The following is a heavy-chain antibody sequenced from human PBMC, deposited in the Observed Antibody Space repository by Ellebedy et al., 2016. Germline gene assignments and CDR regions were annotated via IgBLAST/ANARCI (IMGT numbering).Heavy chain of an antibody. J-gene: IGHJ3*02. Sequence: GGSLRLSCAASGFTFDDYTMHWVRQAPGKGLEWVSLISWDGSSTYYADSVKGRFTISRDNSKNSLYLQMNSLRTEDTALYYCAKDIAAYGDYVSPPAFDIWGQGTMVTVSS. CDR3: AKDIAAYGDYVSPPAFDI. D-gene: IGHD4-17*01. CDR2: ISWDGSST. V-gene: IGHV3-43*01. CDR1: GFTFDDYT.